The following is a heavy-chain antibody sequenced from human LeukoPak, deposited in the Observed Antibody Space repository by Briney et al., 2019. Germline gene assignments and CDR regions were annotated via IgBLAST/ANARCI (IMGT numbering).Heavy chain of an antibody. CDR3: AGGRLTTGGWFDP. CDR1: GGSIRTSSYY. Sequence: PSETLSLTCTVSGGSIRTSSYYWGWIRQPPGKGLEWIGEINHSGSTNYNPSLKSRVTISVATSKNQFSLKLTSVTAADTAVYYCAGGRLTTGGWFDPWGQGTLVTVSS. D-gene: IGHD3-9*01. J-gene: IGHJ5*02. V-gene: IGHV4-39*07. CDR2: INHSGST.